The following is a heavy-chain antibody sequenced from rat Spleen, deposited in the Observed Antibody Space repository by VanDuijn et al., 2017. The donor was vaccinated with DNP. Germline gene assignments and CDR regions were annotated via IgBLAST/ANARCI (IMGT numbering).Heavy chain of an antibody. J-gene: IGHJ2*01. CDR2: ISSAGST. Sequence: EVQLQESGPGLVKPSQSLSLTCSVTGYSITSAYRWNWIRKFPANKLEWMGFISSAGSTNYHPSLKSRISITSDTSKNQFFLQVNSVTTEDTATYYCARLHYGLDYWGQGVMVTVSS. D-gene: IGHD1-11*01. CDR3: ARLHYGLDY. V-gene: IGHV3-3*01. CDR1: GYSITSAYR.